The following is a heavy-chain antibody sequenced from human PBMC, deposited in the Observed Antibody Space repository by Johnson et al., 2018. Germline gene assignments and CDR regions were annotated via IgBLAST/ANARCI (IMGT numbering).Heavy chain of an antibody. CDR3: ARVVAKVGATFGDYYYYYMDV. D-gene: IGHD1-26*01. CDR1: GFTFSSYD. Sequence: EVQLVESGGGLVQPGGSLRLSCAASGFTFSSYDMHWVRQATGKGLEWVSAIGTAGDTYYPGSVKGRFPIPRDNSKNTLYLQMNSLRAEDTAVYYCARVVAKVGATFGDYYYYYMDVWGKGTTVTVSS. V-gene: IGHV3-13*01. CDR2: IGTAGDT. J-gene: IGHJ6*03.